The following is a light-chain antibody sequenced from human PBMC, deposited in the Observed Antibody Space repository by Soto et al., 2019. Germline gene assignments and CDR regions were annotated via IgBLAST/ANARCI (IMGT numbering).Light chain of an antibody. V-gene: IGLV1-47*01. CDR2: RNN. CDR1: SSNIGSNY. CDR3: AAWDDSLSGVV. J-gene: IGLJ2*01. Sequence: QSVLTQPPSASGTPGQRVTISCSGSSSNIGSNYVYWYQQLPGTAPKLLIYRNNQRPSGVPDRFSGSKSGTSAFLAISGLRSADEADYYCAAWDDSLSGVVFGGGTKLTVL.